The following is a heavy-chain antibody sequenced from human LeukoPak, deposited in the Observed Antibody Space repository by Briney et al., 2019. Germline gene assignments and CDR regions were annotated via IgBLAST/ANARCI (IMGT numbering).Heavy chain of an antibody. CDR2: IRYDGSNK. V-gene: IGHV3-30*02. D-gene: IGHD4/OR15-4a*01. CDR1: GFTFSSYG. Sequence: PGGSLRLSCAASGFTFSSYGMHWVRQAPGKGLEWVAFIRYDGSNKYYADSVKGRFTISRDNSKNTLHLQMNSLRAEDTAVYYCARVWSFVFGDAFDIWGQGTMVTVSS. J-gene: IGHJ3*02. CDR3: ARVWSFVFGDAFDI.